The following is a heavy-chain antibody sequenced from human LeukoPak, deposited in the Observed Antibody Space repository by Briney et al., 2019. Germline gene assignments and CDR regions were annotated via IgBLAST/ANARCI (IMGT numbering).Heavy chain of an antibody. CDR3: AGNYDSWTGLNY. Sequence: PGGSLRLSCAASGFTFSGSAMHWVRQASGKGLEWVGHIGNKASKYATDYAPSLKGRFTISRDDSKDTAYLQVNSLKPEDTAVYYCAGNYDSWTGLNYWGLGTLVTVSS. J-gene: IGHJ4*02. D-gene: IGHD3-3*01. V-gene: IGHV3-73*01. CDR2: IGNKASKYAT. CDR1: GFTFSGSA.